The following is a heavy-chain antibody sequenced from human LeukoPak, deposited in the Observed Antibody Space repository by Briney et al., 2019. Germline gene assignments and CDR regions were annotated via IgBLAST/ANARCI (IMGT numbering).Heavy chain of an antibody. V-gene: IGHV4-4*07. CDR3: AREALLWFGELLGNNYFDY. CDR1: GGSISSYY. D-gene: IGHD3-10*01. CDR2: IYTSGST. J-gene: IGHJ4*02. Sequence: SETLSLTCTVSGGSISSYYWSWIRQPAGKGLEWIGRIYTSGSTNYNPSLKSRVTMSVDTSKNQFSLKLSSVTAADTAVYYCAREALLWFGELLGNNYFDYWGQGTLVTVSS.